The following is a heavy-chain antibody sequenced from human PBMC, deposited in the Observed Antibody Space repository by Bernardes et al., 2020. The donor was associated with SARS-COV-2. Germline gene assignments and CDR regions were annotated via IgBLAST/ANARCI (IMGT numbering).Heavy chain of an antibody. V-gene: IGHV4-59*12. J-gene: IGHJ4*02. CDR3: ARGCYDSRGYSNPFDR. CDR2: IHHRGRT. D-gene: IGHD3-22*01. CDR1: GGSSSSDY. Sequence: SETLSLTCTVSGGSSSSDYWSWIRQPPGRGLEWIACIHHRGRTDYNPSLRSRVTISIDTSRDQLSLKLISVTAADTAIYYCARGCYDSRGYSNPFDRWGLGTLVTVSS.